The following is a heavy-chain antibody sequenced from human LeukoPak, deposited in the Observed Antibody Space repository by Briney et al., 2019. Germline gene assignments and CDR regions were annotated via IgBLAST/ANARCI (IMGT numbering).Heavy chain of an antibody. Sequence: GGSLRLSCAASGFTVSSYAMSWVRQAPGKGLEWVSAISGSGGSTYYDDSVKGRFTISRDNYKNTLYLHMNSLRAEDTAVYYCAAGLGATMIVVATLDYWGQGTLVTVSS. D-gene: IGHD3-22*01. CDR3: AAGLGATMIVVATLDY. V-gene: IGHV3-23*01. J-gene: IGHJ4*02. CDR2: ISGSGGST. CDR1: GFTVSSYA.